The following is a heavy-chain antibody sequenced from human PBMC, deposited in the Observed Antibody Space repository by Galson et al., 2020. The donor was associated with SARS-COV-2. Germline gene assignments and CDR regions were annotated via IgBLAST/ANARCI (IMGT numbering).Heavy chain of an antibody. D-gene: IGHD5-12*01. CDR2: ISSSSTI. CDR1: GFTFSSYS. Sequence: GESLKISCAASGFTFSSYSMNWVRQAPGKGLEWVSYISSSSTIYYADSVKGRFTISRDNAKNSLYLQMNSLRDEDTAVYYCARDLKALGGYDSVWWFDPWGQGTLVTVSS. J-gene: IGHJ5*02. CDR3: ARDLKALGGYDSVWWFDP. V-gene: IGHV3-48*02.